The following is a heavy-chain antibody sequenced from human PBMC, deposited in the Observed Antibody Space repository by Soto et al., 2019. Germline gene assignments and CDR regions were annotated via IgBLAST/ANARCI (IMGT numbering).Heavy chain of an antibody. J-gene: IGHJ4*02. Sequence: QVQLVESGGGVVQPGRSLRLSCAASGFTFRNHAMHWVRQAPGKGLEWVGLIWYDGTSKYYADSVKGRFTISRDNSKSTLYLQMNTLRAEDTGVYYCARTDCDSSTCPSDLVGATTMDYWGQGTPVTVSS. V-gene: IGHV3-33*08. CDR1: GFTFRNHA. CDR2: IWYDGTSK. D-gene: IGHD1-26*01. CDR3: ARTDCDSSTCPSDLVGATTMDY.